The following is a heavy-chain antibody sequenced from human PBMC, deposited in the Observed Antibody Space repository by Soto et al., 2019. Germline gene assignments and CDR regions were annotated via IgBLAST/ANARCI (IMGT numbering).Heavy chain of an antibody. J-gene: IGHJ4*02. D-gene: IGHD3-22*01. CDR1: GFSLSTYG. CDR2: ISGGVGNT. CDR3: ARDLGIYDPDSNTYIPHLDC. Sequence: EVQLVESGGGLVQPGGSLRLSCAASGFSLSTYGTNWVRQAPGKGQEWVSFISGGVGNTYYADSVKGRFTISRDHARNSLYLQINSLRAEDTAVYYCARDLGIYDPDSNTYIPHLDCWGQGTLVTVSS. V-gene: IGHV3-48*01.